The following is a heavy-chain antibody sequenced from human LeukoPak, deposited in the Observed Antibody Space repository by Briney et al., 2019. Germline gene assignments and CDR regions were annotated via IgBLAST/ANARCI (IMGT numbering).Heavy chain of an antibody. CDR3: ARDGYDYVWGSYRFFDY. V-gene: IGHV3-74*01. J-gene: IGHJ4*02. Sequence: GGSLRLSCAASGVTFSTYGMHWVRQAPGKGLVWVSRINSDGSSTSYADSVKGRFTISRDNAKNTLYLQMSSLRAEDTAVYYCARDGYDYVWGSYRFFDYWGQGTLVTVSS. D-gene: IGHD3-16*02. CDR1: GVTFSTYG. CDR2: INSDGSST.